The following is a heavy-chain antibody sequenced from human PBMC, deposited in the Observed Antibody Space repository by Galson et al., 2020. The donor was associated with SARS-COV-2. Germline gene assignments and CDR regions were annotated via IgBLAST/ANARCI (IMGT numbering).Heavy chain of an antibody. D-gene: IGHD3-10*01. CDR3: ARGPSGTYYNSFDY. CDR1: GGSISSYY. CDR2: VYYSGTS. J-gene: IGHJ4*02. V-gene: IGHV4-59*01. Sequence: ASETLSLTCTVSGGSISSYYWSWIRQPPGKGLEWIGYVYYSGTSNYNPSLRSRVTISVDTSKNQFSLKLSSVTAADTAVYYCARGPSGTYYNSFDYWGQGTLVTVSS.